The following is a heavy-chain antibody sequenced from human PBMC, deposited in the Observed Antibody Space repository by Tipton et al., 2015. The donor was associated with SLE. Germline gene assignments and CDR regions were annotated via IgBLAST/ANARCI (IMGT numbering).Heavy chain of an antibody. CDR3: VVCSPSSCSYFDY. CDR1: GDTIRSYS. Sequence: TLSLTCSVSGDTIRSYSWSWVRQPAGKGLEWIGRIYTGGNTKYNPSLESRVTLSVDASKDQFSLRLTSVTAADTAVYYCVVCSPSSCSYFDYWGQGRLVTVSS. J-gene: IGHJ4*02. CDR2: IYTGGNT. D-gene: IGHD2-2*01. V-gene: IGHV4-4*07.